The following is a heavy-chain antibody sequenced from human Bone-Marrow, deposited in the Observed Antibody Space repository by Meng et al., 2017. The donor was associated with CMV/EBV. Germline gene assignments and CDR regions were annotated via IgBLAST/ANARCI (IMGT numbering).Heavy chain of an antibody. CDR2: IYYSGST. CDR1: GGYTSSSSYY. D-gene: IGHD3-3*01. J-gene: IGHJ4*02. Sequence: SETLSFTCTVSGGYTSSSSYYWGWIRQPPGKGLEWIGSIYYSGSTYYNPSLKSRVTISVDTSKNQFSLKLSSVNAADTAVYYCARAARITIFGVVTRKYYFDYWGQGTLVTVSS. CDR3: ARAARITIFGVVTRKYYFDY. V-gene: IGHV4-39*07.